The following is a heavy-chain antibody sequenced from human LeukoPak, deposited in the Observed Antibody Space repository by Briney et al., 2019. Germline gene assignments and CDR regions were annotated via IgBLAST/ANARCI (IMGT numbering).Heavy chain of an antibody. V-gene: IGHV4-59*01. Sequence: PSETLSLTCTVSGGSISSYYWSWIRQPPGKGLEWIGYIYYSGSTNYNPSLKSRVTISVDTSKNQFSLKLSSVTAVDTAVYYCARGPRLRYFDWLFEVGFDYWGQGTLVTVSS. CDR2: IYYSGST. J-gene: IGHJ4*02. CDR3: ARGPRLRYFDWLFEVGFDY. CDR1: GGSISSYY. D-gene: IGHD3-9*01.